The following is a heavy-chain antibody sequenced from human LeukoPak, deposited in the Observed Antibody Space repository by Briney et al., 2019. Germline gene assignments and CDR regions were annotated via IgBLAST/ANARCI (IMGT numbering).Heavy chain of an antibody. V-gene: IGHV5-51*01. D-gene: IGHD2-15*01. CDR2: IYPADSDI. Sequence: GESLKISCKGSGYSINNYWIGWVRQMPGKGLEWMGIIYPADSDIRYSPSFQGQATISADKSISTAYLQWSSLKASDTAMYYCARQECCSGGSCYTWFDPWGQGTLVIVSS. CDR1: GYSINNYW. CDR3: ARQECCSGGSCYTWFDP. J-gene: IGHJ5*02.